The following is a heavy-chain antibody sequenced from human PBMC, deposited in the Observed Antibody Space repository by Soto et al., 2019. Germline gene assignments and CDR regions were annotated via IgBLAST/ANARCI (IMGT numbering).Heavy chain of an antibody. CDR2: INAGNGNT. CDR3: ARSDGTPHYYYGLDV. Sequence: ASVNVSCKASGYTFTSYSMHWVRQAPGQRLEWMGWINAGNGNTKYSQKFQGRVTITRDTSASTAYMELSSLRSEDTAVYYCARSDGTPHYYYGLDVWGQGTTVTVSS. D-gene: IGHD1-1*01. J-gene: IGHJ6*02. CDR1: GYTFTSYS. V-gene: IGHV1-3*01.